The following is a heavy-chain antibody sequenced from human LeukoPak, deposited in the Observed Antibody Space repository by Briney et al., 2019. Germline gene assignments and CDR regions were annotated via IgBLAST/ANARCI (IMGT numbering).Heavy chain of an antibody. CDR2: IKSNIDGGTA. V-gene: IGHV3-15*01. CDR3: ATDWLDH. Sequence: PGGSLRLSRAASGFIFNKAWMTWLRQAPGKGLEWVGRIKSNIDGGTADYAAPVKGRFTVSRDDSRNILYLQMNSLKIEDTAVYYCATDWLDHWGQGTLVTVPS. J-gene: IGHJ5*02. CDR1: GFIFNKAW.